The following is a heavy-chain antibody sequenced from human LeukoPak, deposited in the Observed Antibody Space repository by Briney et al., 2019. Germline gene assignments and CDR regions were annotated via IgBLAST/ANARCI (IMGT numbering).Heavy chain of an antibody. J-gene: IGHJ4*02. CDR1: GFTFSSYA. Sequence: GGSLRLSCAASGFTFSSYAMSWVRQAPGKGLEWVSAISGSGGSTYYADSVKGRFTISRDNSKNTLYLQMNSLRAEDTAVYYCAKDPPPYSSSWYNTLGYFDYWGXGTLVTVSS. CDR3: AKDPPPYSSSWYNTLGYFDY. V-gene: IGHV3-23*01. CDR2: ISGSGGST. D-gene: IGHD6-13*01.